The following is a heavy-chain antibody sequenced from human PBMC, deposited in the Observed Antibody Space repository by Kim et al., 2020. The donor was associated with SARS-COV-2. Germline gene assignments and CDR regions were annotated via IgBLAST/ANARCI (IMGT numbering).Heavy chain of an antibody. CDR2: IDPSDSYT. Sequence: GESLKISCKGSGYSFTSYWTSWVRQMPGKGLEWMGRIDPSDSYTNYSPSFQGHVTISADKSISTAYLQWSSLKASDTAMYYCARQLIVVVPAAKVGDAFDICGQGTMVTVSS. D-gene: IGHD2-2*01. CDR1: GYSFTSYW. J-gene: IGHJ3*02. CDR3: ARQLIVVVPAAKVGDAFDI. V-gene: IGHV5-10-1*01.